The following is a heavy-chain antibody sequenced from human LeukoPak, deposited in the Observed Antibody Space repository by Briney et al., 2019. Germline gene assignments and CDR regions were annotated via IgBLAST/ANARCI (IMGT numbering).Heavy chain of an antibody. CDR3: ARVPYYYDSSGYYS. D-gene: IGHD3-22*01. V-gene: IGHV3-30*04. J-gene: IGHJ4*02. Sequence: RPGGSLRLSCAASGFTFSSYAMHWVRQAPGKGLEWVAVISYDGSNKYYADSVKGRFTISRDNSKNTLYLQMNSLRAEDTAVYYCARVPYYYDSSGYYSWGQGTLVTVSS. CDR2: ISYDGSNK. CDR1: GFTFSSYA.